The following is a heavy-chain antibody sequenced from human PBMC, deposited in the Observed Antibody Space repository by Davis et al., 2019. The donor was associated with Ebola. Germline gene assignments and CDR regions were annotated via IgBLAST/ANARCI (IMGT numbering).Heavy chain of an antibody. J-gene: IGHJ3*02. D-gene: IGHD3-22*01. CDR3: ARDNDAMIGAFDI. CDR1: GYTFTSYG. CDR2: IIPIFGTA. Sequence: SVKVSCKASGYTFTSYGISWVRQAPGQGLEWMGGIIPIFGTANYAQKFQGRVTITADKSTSTAYMELSSLRSEDTAVYYCARDNDAMIGAFDIWGQGTMVTVSS. V-gene: IGHV1-69*06.